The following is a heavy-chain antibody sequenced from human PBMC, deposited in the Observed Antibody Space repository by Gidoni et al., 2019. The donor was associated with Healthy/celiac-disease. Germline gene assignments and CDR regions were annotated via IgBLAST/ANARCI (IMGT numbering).Heavy chain of an antibody. CDR1: GGSISSSNW. CDR3: ARGLPGYCSGGSCNSQPSDY. J-gene: IGHJ4*02. CDR2: IYHSGST. Sequence: QVQLQESGPGLVKPSGTLSLACAVSGGSISSSNWWSWVRQPPGKGLEWIGEIYHSGSTNYNPSLKSRVTISVDKSKNQFSLKLSSVTAADTAVYYCARGLPGYCSGGSCNSQPSDYWGQGTLVTVSS. D-gene: IGHD2-15*01. V-gene: IGHV4-4*02.